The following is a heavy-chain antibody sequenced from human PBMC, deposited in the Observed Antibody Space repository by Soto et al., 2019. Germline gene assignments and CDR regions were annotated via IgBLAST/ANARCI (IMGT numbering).Heavy chain of an antibody. CDR2: VRNSGST. CDR3: TISLNVDAFDY. D-gene: IGHD3-10*02. J-gene: IGHJ4*02. V-gene: IGHV4-31*01. CDR1: GGSISSGSYF. Sequence: SETLSLTCTVSGGSISSGSYFWTWIRQHPGKGLEWIGYVRNSGSTFSAPSLKSHVTVSLNTSRNLHTLSLSAVTTADKSVYNYTISLNVDAFDYWGQGALVTVSS.